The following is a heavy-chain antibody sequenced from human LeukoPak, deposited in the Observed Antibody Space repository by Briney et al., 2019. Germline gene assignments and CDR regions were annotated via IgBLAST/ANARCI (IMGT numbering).Heavy chain of an antibody. CDR2: IYSGGST. CDR1: GFAFSSNY. CDR3: AQDATPYSTAGDPFGY. Sequence: GGSLRLSCAASGFAFSSNYMTWVRQAPGKGLEWVSVIYSGGSTFYADSVKGRFTISRDNSKNTLYLQMNSLRAEDTAVYYCAQDATPYSTAGDPFGYWGQGTLVTVSS. J-gene: IGHJ4*02. D-gene: IGHD2-8*02. V-gene: IGHV3-66*01.